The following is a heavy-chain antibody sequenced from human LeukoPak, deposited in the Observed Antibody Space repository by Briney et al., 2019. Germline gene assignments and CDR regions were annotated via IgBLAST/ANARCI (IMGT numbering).Heavy chain of an antibody. CDR2: ISYDGSNK. CDR1: GFTFSSYA. J-gene: IGHJ4*02. Sequence: GGSLRLSCAASGFTFSSYAMHWVRQAPGKGLEWVAVISYDGSNKYYADSVKGRFTISRDNSKNTLYLQMNSLRAEDTAVYYCARERGRLLWFGESDWGQGTLVTVSS. V-gene: IGHV3-30-3*01. D-gene: IGHD3-10*01. CDR3: ARERGRLLWFGESD.